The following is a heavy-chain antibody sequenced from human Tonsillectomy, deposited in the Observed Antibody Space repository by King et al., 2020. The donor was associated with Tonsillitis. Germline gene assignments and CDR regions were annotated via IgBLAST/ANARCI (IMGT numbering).Heavy chain of an antibody. CDR3: ARRSHCTSDRWRGYGFDS. D-gene: IGHD1-26*01. V-gene: IGHV5-51*01. Sequence: DVQLVESGAEVKKPGESLKISCKGSGYNFNTYWVAWVRQMPGKGLEWMGIIYPGDSDDVYSPSFQGQVTFSADKSINSPYLQWSSLKASEPAIYYCARRSHCTSDRWRGYGFDSWGQGTMVTVSA. J-gene: IGHJ3*02. CDR1: GYNFNTYW. CDR2: IYPGDSDD.